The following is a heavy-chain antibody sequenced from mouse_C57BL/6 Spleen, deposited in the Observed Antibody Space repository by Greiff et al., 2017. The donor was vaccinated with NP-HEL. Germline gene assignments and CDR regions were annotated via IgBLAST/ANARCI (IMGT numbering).Heavy chain of an antibody. V-gene: IGHV1-69*01. Sequence: VQLQQPGAELVMPGASVKLSCKASGYTFTSYWMHWVKQRPGQGLEWIGEIDPSDSYTNYNQKFKGKSTLTVDKSSSTAYMQLSSLTSEDSAVYYCARGRSGSRYYYAMDYWGQGTSVTVSS. CDR3: ARGRSGSRYYYAMDY. CDR1: GYTFTSYW. J-gene: IGHJ4*01. CDR2: IDPSDSYT. D-gene: IGHD3-2*02.